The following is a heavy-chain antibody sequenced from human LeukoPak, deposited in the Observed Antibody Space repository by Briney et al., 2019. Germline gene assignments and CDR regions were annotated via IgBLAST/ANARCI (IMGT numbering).Heavy chain of an antibody. J-gene: IGHJ6*02. Sequence: PGGTLRLSCAASGFTFSDYYMSWIRQAPGKGLEWVSYISSNSRYRHYTDSVKGRSNISKDNAKNSLYLQMNSLRAEDTAVYYCARDTSFATVSYGMDVWGQGTTVT. CDR3: ARDTSFATVSYGMDV. CDR2: ISSNSRYR. CDR1: GFTFSDYY. D-gene: IGHD4-17*01. V-gene: IGHV3-11*05.